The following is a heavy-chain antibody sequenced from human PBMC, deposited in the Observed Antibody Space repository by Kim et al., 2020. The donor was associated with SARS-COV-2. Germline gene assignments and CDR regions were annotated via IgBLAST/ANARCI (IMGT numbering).Heavy chain of an antibody. Sequence: ASVKVSCEASGYTFSNYAISWVRQAPGQGLEWMGWISAYNGNTNYAQKLQDRVTMTTDTSTSTAYMELTSLKSDDTAVYYCARESYYSLDVWGQGTTVTVSS. CDR2: ISAYNGNT. J-gene: IGHJ6*02. CDR1: GYTFSNYA. V-gene: IGHV1-18*01. CDR3: ARESYYSLDV.